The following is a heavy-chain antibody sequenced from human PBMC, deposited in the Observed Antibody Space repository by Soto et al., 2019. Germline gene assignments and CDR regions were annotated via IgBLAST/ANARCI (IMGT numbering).Heavy chain of an antibody. CDR2: IWYDGSNK. CDR3: ARDELGTVDY. Sequence: QPGGSLRLSCAASGFTFSSCCMHWVRRAPGKGLEWLAVIWYDGSNKFYAESVGGRFTISRDNSKNTVYLQMNNPRVDDTAVYYCARDELGTVDYWGQGTLVTVSS. V-gene: IGHV3-33*08. CDR1: GFTFSSCC. D-gene: IGHD1-7*01. J-gene: IGHJ4*02.